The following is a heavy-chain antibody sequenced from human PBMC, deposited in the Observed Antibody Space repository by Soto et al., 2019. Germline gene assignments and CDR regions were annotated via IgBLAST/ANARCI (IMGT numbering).Heavy chain of an antibody. V-gene: IGHV1-69*08. D-gene: IGHD1-1*01. Sequence: VQLEQSGAEVKKPGSSVKVSCTSSGDILSGYTFSWVRQAPGQGLEWMGRIIPIIGAPFVTQEFQGRVAFTADRSTKTAYMELGSLTSEDTAGYYCARVSGTTEWTRGMDVWGKGTTVTVSS. CDR2: IIPIIGAP. CDR1: GDILSGYT. J-gene: IGHJ6*04. CDR3: ARVSGTTEWTRGMDV.